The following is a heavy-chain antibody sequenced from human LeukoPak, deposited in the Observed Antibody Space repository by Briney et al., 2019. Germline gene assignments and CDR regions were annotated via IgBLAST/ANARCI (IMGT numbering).Heavy chain of an antibody. Sequence: PGGSLRLSCAASGFTVSSNYMSWVRQAPGKGLEWVSVIYSGGSTYYADSVKGRFTISRDNSKNTLYLQMNSLRAEDTAVYYCARDLGYLYYYGMDVWGQGTTVTVSS. CDR1: GFTVSSNY. D-gene: IGHD6-13*01. CDR2: IYSGGST. V-gene: IGHV3-53*01. CDR3: ARDLGYLYYYGMDV. J-gene: IGHJ6*02.